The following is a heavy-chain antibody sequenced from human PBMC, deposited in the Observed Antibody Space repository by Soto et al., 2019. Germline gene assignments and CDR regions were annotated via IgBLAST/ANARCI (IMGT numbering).Heavy chain of an antibody. V-gene: IGHV3-23*01. CDR1: GFTLSSYA. CDR3: AKGGYFDLSTGTGYFYYGLDV. CDR2: ISGNGDTI. D-gene: IGHD3-9*01. Sequence: GSLRLSCAASGFTLSSYAMTWVRQAPGKGLEWVSVISGNGDTIYYADSVKGRFTISRDNSKNTLFLQMDSLRAEDTAVYFCAKGGYFDLSTGTGYFYYGLDVWGQGTTGTVS. J-gene: IGHJ6*02.